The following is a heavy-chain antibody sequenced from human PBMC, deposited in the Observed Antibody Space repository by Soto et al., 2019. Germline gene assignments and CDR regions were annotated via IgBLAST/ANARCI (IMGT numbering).Heavy chain of an antibody. CDR1: GGTFSSYT. CDR2: IIPILGIA. J-gene: IGHJ5*02. Sequence: QVQLVQSGAEVKKPGSSVKVSCKASGGTFSSYTISWVRQAPGQGLEWMGRIIPILGIANYAQKFQGRVTITADKSTSTAYMELSSLGSEDTAVYYCAGGGDIVVVQAAHENWFDTWGQGTLVTVSS. D-gene: IGHD2-2*01. V-gene: IGHV1-69*02. CDR3: AGGGDIVVVQAAHENWFDT.